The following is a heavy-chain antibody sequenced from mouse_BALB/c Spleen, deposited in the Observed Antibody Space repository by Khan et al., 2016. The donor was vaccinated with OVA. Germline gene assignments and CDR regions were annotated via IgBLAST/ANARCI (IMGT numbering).Heavy chain of an antibody. CDR2: LSSAATYT. D-gene: IGHD2-1*01. CDR3: TYGNYGWFSY. J-gene: IGHJ3*01. Sequence: EVELVESGGGLVEPGGSLKLSCAASGFTFSSFVMSWVRQTPEKRPEWVATLSSAATYTYYPDSRKGRFTISRDNAKNTLYLHMNSLRSDDTAIYYCTYGNYGWFSYWGLGALVTVST. V-gene: IGHV5-9-1*01. CDR1: GFTFSSFV.